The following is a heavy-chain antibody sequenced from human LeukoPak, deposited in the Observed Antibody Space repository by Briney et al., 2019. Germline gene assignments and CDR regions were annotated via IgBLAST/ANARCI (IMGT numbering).Heavy chain of an antibody. V-gene: IGHV3-64*01. CDR1: GFTFSSYA. CDR3: ARGQVGAINDRFDI. CDR2: ISSNGGST. Sequence: GGSLRLSCTATGFTFSSYAMHWVRQAPGKGLEYVSAISSNGGSTYYANSVKGRFTISRDNSKNTLYLQMGSLRAEDMAVYYCARGQVGAINDRFDIWGQGTMVTVSS. D-gene: IGHD1-26*01. J-gene: IGHJ3*02.